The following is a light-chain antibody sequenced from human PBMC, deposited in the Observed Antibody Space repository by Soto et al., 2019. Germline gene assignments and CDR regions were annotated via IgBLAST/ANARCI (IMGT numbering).Light chain of an antibody. CDR2: EVI. CDR3: CSYAGTVAYV. V-gene: IGLV2-23*02. CDR1: SSDVGSYNL. Sequence: QSVLTQPASVSGSPGQSITISCTGTSSDVGSYNLVSWYQQLPGKAPKVIICEVIKLPSGVFYRFSGSKSGNTASLTISGLQTEDEADYYCCSYAGTVAYVFGTGTKVTVL. J-gene: IGLJ1*01.